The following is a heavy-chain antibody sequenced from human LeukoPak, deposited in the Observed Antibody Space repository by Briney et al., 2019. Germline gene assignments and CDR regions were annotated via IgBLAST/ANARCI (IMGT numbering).Heavy chain of an antibody. D-gene: IGHD3-10*01. CDR2: ISSSSSYI. CDR3: ARDGWGSGLGAIDY. Sequence: GGSLRLSCAASGFTFSSYSMNWVRQAPGKGLEWVSSISSSSSYIYYADSVKGRFTISRNNAKNSLYLQMNSLRAEDTAVYYCARDGWGSGLGAIDYWGQGTLVTVSS. J-gene: IGHJ4*02. V-gene: IGHV3-21*01. CDR1: GFTFSSYS.